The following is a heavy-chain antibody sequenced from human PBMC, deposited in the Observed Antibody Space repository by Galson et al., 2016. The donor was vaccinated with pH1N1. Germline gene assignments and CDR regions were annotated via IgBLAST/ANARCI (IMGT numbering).Heavy chain of an antibody. CDR2: IYYSGYT. CDR3: ARGANDYGGMYFDY. CDR1: GGSIFSSTYY. D-gene: IGHD4/OR15-4a*01. Sequence: TLSLTCTVSGGSIFSSTYYWGWIRQPPGKGLEWIANIYYSGYTFYNPSLKSRVSLSVDTSKNQFSLRLSSVTAADTAVYYCARGANDYGGMYFDYWGQGNLVTVSS. V-gene: IGHV4-39*07. J-gene: IGHJ4*02.